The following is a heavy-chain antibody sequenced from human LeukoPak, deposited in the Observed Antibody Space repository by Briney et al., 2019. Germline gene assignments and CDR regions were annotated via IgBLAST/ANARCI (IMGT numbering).Heavy chain of an antibody. CDR2: MNPNSGNT. J-gene: IGHJ4*02. V-gene: IGHV1-8*01. Sequence: ASVKVSCKASGYTFTSYDINWVRQATGQGLEWVGWMNPNSGNTGYAQKFQGRVTMTRNTSISTAYMELSSLRSEDTAVYYCARGNYYDSSGYYYELAPDYWGQGTLVTVSS. CDR3: ARGNYYDSSGYYYELAPDY. D-gene: IGHD3-22*01. CDR1: GYTFTSYD.